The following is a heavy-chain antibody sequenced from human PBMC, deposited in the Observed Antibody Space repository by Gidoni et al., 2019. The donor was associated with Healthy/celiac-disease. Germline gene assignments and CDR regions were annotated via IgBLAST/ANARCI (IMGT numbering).Heavy chain of an antibody. CDR3: AREGGGTTGTWAAFDI. CDR1: GYTFTSYS. CDR2: INPSGGST. D-gene: IGHD1-1*01. Sequence: QVQLVQSGAEVKKPGASVKVSCKASGYTFTSYSMHWVRQAPGQGLEWMGIINPSGGSTSYEQKFQGRVTMTRDTSTSTVYMELSSLRSEDTAVYYCAREGGGTTGTWAAFDIWGQGTMVTVSS. J-gene: IGHJ3*02. V-gene: IGHV1-46*01.